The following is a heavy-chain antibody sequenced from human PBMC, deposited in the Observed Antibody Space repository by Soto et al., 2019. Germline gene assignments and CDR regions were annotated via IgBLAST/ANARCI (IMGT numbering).Heavy chain of an antibody. CDR1: GCSISSGGYS. J-gene: IGHJ5*02. V-gene: IGHV4-34*01. Sequence: SETLSLTCAFSGCSISSGGYSLSWIRQPPGKGLEWIGEINHSGSTNYNPSLKSRVTISVDTSKNQFSLKLSSVTAADTAVYYCARGPLMIVVVINGHNWFDPWGQGTLVTVSS. CDR3: ARGPLMIVVVINGHNWFDP. D-gene: IGHD3-22*01. CDR2: INHSGST.